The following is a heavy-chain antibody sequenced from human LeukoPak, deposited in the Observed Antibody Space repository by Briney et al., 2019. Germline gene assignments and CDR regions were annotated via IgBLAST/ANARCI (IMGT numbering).Heavy chain of an antibody. CDR2: ISGSGGST. Sequence: GGSLRLSCAASGFTFSSYAMSWVRQAPGKGLEWVSAISGSGGSTYYADSVKGRFTISRDNSKNTLYLQMNSLRAEDTAVYYCARDGAIIWWRGAAFDIWGQGTMVTVSS. CDR1: GFTFSSYA. V-gene: IGHV3-23*01. D-gene: IGHD2-8*02. J-gene: IGHJ3*02. CDR3: ARDGAIIWWRGAAFDI.